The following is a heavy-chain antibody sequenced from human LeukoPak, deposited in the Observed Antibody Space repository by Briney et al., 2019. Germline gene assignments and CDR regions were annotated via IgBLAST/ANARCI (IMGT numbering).Heavy chain of an antibody. V-gene: IGHV3-21*01. J-gene: IGHJ1*01. D-gene: IGHD3-9*01. Sequence: PGRSLRLSCAASGFTFSSYGMHWVRQAPGKGLEWVSSISSSSSYINYADSVKGRFTISRDNAKNSLYLQMNSLRAEDTAVYYCAREVVGYDILTLVDWGQGTLVTVSS. CDR2: ISSSSSYI. CDR3: AREVVGYDILTLVD. CDR1: GFTFSSYG.